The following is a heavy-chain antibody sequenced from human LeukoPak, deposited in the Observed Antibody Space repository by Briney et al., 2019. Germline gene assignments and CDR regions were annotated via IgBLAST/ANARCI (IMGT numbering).Heavy chain of an antibody. J-gene: IGHJ4*02. CDR2: ISSSSTYI. D-gene: IGHD3-10*01. Sequence: GGSPRLSCAASEFTFSTYSMSWVRQAPGKGLEWVSSISSSSTYIYYADSVTGRFTISRDNAKNSLYLQMNSLRAEDTAVYYCARSQFGELLNGFDYWGQGTLVTVSS. V-gene: IGHV3-21*06. CDR3: ARSQFGELLNGFDY. CDR1: EFTFSTYS.